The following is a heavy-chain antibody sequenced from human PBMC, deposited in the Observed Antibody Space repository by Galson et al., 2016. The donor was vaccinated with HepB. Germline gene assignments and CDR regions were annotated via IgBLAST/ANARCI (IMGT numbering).Heavy chain of an antibody. CDR3: EAYSDPFDV. CDR1: GFTVSGTY. J-gene: IGHJ3*01. CDR2: LSSSGAS. Sequence: SLRLSCAASGFTVSGTYMSWARQAPGKGLQWVSSLSSSGASFYTESLRGRFTVSRDTSTNTLYLQMNSLRADDSAVYYCEAYSDPFDVWGQGTVVTV. V-gene: IGHV3-53*01. D-gene: IGHD3-16*01.